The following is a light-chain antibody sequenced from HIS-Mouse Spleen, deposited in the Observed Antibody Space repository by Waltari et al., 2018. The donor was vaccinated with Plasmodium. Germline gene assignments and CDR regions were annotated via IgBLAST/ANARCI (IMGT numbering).Light chain of an antibody. CDR1: SSNIGNNY. V-gene: IGLV1-51*01. CDR2: DNN. Sequence: QSVLTQPPSVSAAPGQKVTISCSGSSSNIGNNYVSWYQQLPGTAPKLPIYDNNKRTSGIPDRFSGSKSGTSATLGITGLQTGDEADYYCGTWDSSLSAGVVFGGGTKLTVL. CDR3: GTWDSSLSAGVV. J-gene: IGLJ2*01.